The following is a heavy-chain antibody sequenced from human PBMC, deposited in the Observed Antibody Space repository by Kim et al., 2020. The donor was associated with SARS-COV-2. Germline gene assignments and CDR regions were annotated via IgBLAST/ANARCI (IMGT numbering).Heavy chain of an antibody. V-gene: IGHV3-23*01. J-gene: IGHJ4*02. D-gene: IGHD1-26*01. CDR3: AKASSRGAYLTYFDY. Sequence: ADSGKGRFTYSRDDSKNTLHWQMNSLRAEDTAVYYCAKASSRGAYLTYFDYWGPGTLVTVSS.